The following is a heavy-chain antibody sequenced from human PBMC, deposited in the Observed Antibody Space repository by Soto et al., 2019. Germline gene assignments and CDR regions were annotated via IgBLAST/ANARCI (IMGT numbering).Heavy chain of an antibody. D-gene: IGHD3-10*02. J-gene: IGHJ4*02. CDR2: IKQDESEK. Sequence: GGSLRLSCATSGLSFSSYWMSWVRQAPGKGLEWVANIKQDESEKNYVDSVKGRFTISRDNAKNSLYLQMNSLRAEDTAVYFCANDRQNGNYYVRGVTYYFEYWGQGTLVTVS. V-gene: IGHV3-7*03. CDR1: GLSFSSYW. CDR3: ANDRQNGNYYVRGVTYYFEY.